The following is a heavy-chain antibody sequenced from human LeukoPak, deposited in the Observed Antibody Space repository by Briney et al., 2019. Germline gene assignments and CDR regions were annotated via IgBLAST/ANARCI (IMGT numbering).Heavy chain of an antibody. D-gene: IGHD2-2*01. Sequence: SETLSLTCTVSGGSISSYYWSWIRQPAGKGLEWIGRIYTSWSTNYNPSLKSPVTMSVDTSKNQFSLKLSSVPAADTAVYYCARSGFCSSTSCYRFDWFDPWGQGTLVTVSS. CDR1: GGSISSYY. CDR3: ARSGFCSSTSCYRFDWFDP. V-gene: IGHV4-4*07. CDR2: IYTSWST. J-gene: IGHJ5*02.